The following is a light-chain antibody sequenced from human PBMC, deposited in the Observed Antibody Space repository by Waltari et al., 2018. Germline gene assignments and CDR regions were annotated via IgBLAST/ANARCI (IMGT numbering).Light chain of an antibody. Sequence: DIVMTQSPSSLSASVGDRVTITCRASQTISSYLNWYQQKLGKAPKLLIYAASSLQSGVPARFSGSGSGTDFTLTISSLQFEDLATYYCQQSYSMPRTFGQGTKVEIK. J-gene: IGKJ1*01. CDR1: QTISSY. CDR3: QQSYSMPRT. V-gene: IGKV1-39*01. CDR2: AAS.